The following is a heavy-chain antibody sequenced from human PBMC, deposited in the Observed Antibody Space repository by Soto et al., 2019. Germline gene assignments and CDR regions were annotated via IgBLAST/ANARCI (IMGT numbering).Heavy chain of an antibody. CDR1: GYTFTSYA. D-gene: IGHD3-22*01. J-gene: IGHJ4*02. V-gene: IGHV1-3*01. CDR2: INAGNGNT. CDR3: ARGSYYDSSGYYLPDPYYFDY. Sequence: ASVKVSCKASGYTFTSYAMHWVRQAPGQRLEWMGWINAGNGNTKYSQKFQGRVTITRDTSASTAYMELSSLRSEDTAVYYCARGSYYDSSGYYLPDPYYFDYWGQGTLVTVSS.